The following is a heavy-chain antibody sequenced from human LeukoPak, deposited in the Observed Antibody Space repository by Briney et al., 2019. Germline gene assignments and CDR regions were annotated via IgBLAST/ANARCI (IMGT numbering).Heavy chain of an antibody. V-gene: IGHV1-2*02. J-gene: IGHJ4*02. Sequence: ASVKVSCKASVYTFTAYYMHWVRQAPGQGLEWMGWINPNSGGTNYAQKFQGRVTMTRDTSISTAYMELRRLRSDDTAVYYCSRGSYDYVWGSYRSPIDYWGQGTLVTVSS. D-gene: IGHD3-16*02. CDR2: INPNSGGT. CDR1: VYTFTAYY. CDR3: SRGSYDYVWGSYRSPIDY.